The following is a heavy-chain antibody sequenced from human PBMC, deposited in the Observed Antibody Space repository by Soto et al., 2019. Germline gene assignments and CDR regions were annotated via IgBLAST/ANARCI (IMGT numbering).Heavy chain of an antibody. V-gene: IGHV1-3*01. CDR1: GYTFTSYA. CDR3: ARGYYGSGSYYGTGFFDY. CDR2: INAGNGNT. D-gene: IGHD3-10*01. Sequence: ASVKVSCKASGYTFTSYAMHWVRQAPGQRLEWMGWINAGNGNTKYSQKFQGRVTITRDTSASTAYMELSSLRSEYTAVYYCARGYYGSGSYYGTGFFDYWGQGTLVTVSS. J-gene: IGHJ4*02.